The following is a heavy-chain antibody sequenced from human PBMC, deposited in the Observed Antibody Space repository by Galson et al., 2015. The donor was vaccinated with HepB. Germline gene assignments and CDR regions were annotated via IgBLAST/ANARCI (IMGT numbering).Heavy chain of an antibody. CDR2: VKSRTFGGTA. CDR1: GFTFSDAW. CDR3: TTTVRPEDFVDY. J-gene: IGHJ4*02. D-gene: IGHD1-14*01. Sequence: SLRLSCAASGFTFSDAWMSWVRQAPGKGLEWVGRVKSRTFGGTAEYGTPVKGRFTISRDDSKHTLSLLMNSLKTEDTAVYYCTTTVRPEDFVDYWGQGSLVTVSS. V-gene: IGHV3-15*01.